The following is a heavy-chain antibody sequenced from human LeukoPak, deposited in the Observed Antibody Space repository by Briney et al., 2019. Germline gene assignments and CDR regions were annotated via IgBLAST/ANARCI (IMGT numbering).Heavy chain of an antibody. CDR1: GGSISSSNW. CDR2: VFYAGST. D-gene: IGHD2/OR15-2a*01. J-gene: IGHJ4*02. Sequence: PSETLSLTCAVSGGSISSSNWWSWVRQPPGKGLEWIGSVFYAGSTYYTPSLKSRVTTSVDTSKNKFSLKLSSVTAADTAVYYCARHPVRILHFDYWGQGTLVTVSS. V-gene: IGHV4-39*01. CDR3: ARHPVRILHFDY.